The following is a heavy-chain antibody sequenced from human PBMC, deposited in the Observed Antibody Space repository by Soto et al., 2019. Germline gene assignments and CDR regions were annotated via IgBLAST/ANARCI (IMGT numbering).Heavy chain of an antibody. CDR2: ISAYNGNT. D-gene: IGHD1-26*01. CDR1: GYTFTSDD. J-gene: IGHJ4*02. Sequence: GXSVKVSCRASGYTFTSDDISWVRQAPGQGLEWMGWISAYNGNTKYAQNLQGRVTMTRDTSTRTAYMELRSLRSDDTAVYYCARGEILSDFWGQGTLVTVSS. V-gene: IGHV1-18*04. CDR3: ARGEILSDF.